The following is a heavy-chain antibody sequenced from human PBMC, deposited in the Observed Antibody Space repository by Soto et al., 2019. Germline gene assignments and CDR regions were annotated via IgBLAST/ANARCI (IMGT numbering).Heavy chain of an antibody. CDR1: GGSARSGNYY. V-gene: IGHV4-61*01. CDR2: IYNSGTT. CDR3: AREFSY. Sequence: SETLSLTCTVSGGSARSGNYYWTWIRQPPAKGLEWIGHIYNSGTTNYNPSLKSRVTISVDTSKSQFSLKLSSVTAADTAVYYCAREFSYWGQGSLVTVSS. J-gene: IGHJ4*02.